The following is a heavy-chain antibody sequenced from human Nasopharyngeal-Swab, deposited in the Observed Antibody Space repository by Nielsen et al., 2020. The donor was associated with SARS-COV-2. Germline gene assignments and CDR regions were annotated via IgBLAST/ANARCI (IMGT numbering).Heavy chain of an antibody. Sequence: VRQMPGKGLEWVGRMGDKDHNYATTYGASVQGRFTISRDDSKNTAFLQMDSLKTEDTALYYCTTDFYFDYWGQGTLVTVSS. J-gene: IGHJ4*02. CDR2: MGDKDHNYAT. CDR3: TTDFYFDY. V-gene: IGHV3-73*01.